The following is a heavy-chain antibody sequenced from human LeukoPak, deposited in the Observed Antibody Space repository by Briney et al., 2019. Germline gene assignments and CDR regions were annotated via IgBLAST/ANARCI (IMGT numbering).Heavy chain of an antibody. J-gene: IGHJ4*02. Sequence: GGSLRLSCAASGFTFRSHGMHWVRQAPGKGLEWVTVIWYDGSNKYYADSVKGRFTISRDNSKNTLYLQMNSLRAEDTAVYYCARDSSSWRRFDYWGQGTLVTVSS. V-gene: IGHV3-33*01. D-gene: IGHD6-13*01. CDR3: ARDSSSWRRFDY. CDR2: IWYDGSNK. CDR1: GFTFRSHG.